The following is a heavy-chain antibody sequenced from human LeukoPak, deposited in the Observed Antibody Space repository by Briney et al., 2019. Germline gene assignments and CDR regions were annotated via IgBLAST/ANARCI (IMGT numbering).Heavy chain of an antibody. D-gene: IGHD2-2*01. J-gene: IGHJ6*02. V-gene: IGHV4-39*01. CDR2: IYYSGST. CDR3: ASLKTVPAATTYYYYGMDV. CDR1: GGSISSSSYY. Sequence: HSETLSLTCTVSGGSISSSSYYWGWIRQPPGKGLEWIGSIYYSGSTYYNPSLKSRVTISVDTSKNQFSLKLSSVTAADTAVYYCASLKTVPAATTYYYYGMDVWGQGTTVTVSS.